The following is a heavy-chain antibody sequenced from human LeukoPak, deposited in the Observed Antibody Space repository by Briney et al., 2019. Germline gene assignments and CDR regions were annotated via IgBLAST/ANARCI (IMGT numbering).Heavy chain of an antibody. Sequence: PGGSLRLSCAASGFTFSSYAMHWVRQAPGKGLEYVSAISSNGGSTYYANSVKGRFTISRDNSKNTLYLQMGSLRAEDMAVYYCARAGYGDYSLLFDYWGQGTLVTVSS. J-gene: IGHJ4*02. V-gene: IGHV3-64*01. CDR2: ISSNGGST. CDR1: GFTFSSYA. D-gene: IGHD4-17*01. CDR3: ARAGYGDYSLLFDY.